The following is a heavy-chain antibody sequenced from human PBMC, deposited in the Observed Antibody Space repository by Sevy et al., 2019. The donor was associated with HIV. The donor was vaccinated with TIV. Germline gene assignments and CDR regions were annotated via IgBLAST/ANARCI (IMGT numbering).Heavy chain of an antibody. V-gene: IGHV3-20*04. J-gene: IGHJ4*02. D-gene: IGHD3-22*01. Sequence: GGSLRLSCAASGFTFDDYGMSWVRQAPGKGLEWVSGINWNGGSTGYADSVKGRFTISRDNAKNSLYLQMNSLRAEDTALYYCARVLETTRLYDSSGYSKILPDYWGQGTLVTVSS. CDR3: ARVLETTRLYDSSGYSKILPDY. CDR1: GFTFDDYG. CDR2: INWNGGST.